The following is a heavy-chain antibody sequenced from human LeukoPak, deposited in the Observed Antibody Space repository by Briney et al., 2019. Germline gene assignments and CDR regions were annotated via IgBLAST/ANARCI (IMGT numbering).Heavy chain of an antibody. CDR3: AKESPPRRYSSGWYNY. CDR1: GFIFDDYA. V-gene: IGHV3-43D*03. J-gene: IGHJ4*02. CDR2: ISWDGGST. Sequence: PGGSLRLSCAASGFIFDDYAMHWVRQAPGKGLEWVSLISWDGGSTYYADSVKGRFTISRDNSKNSLYLQMNSLRAEDTALYYCAKESPPRRYSSGWYNYWGQGTLVTVSS. D-gene: IGHD6-19*01.